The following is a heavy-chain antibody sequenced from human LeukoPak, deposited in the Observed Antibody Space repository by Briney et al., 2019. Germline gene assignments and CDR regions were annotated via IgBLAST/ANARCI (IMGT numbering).Heavy chain of an antibody. J-gene: IGHJ4*02. V-gene: IGHV3-23*01. CDR2: ISRSGTSA. CDR1: GFTFSSYA. CDR3: ARSRRYGYGNYYFDY. Sequence: PGGSLRLSCATSGFTFSSYAMSWVRQAAGTGLEWVSAISRSGTSAYYADSVKGRFTISRDNAKNSQYLQMNSLRAEDTAVYYCARSRRYGYGNYYFDYWGQGTLVTVSS. D-gene: IGHD5-18*01.